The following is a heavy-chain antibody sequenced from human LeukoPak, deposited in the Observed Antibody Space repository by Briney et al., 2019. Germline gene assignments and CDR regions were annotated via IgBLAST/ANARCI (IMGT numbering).Heavy chain of an antibody. V-gene: IGHV3-33*06. Sequence: GRSLRLSCAASGFTFSSYGMHWVRQAPGKGLEWVAVIWYDGSNKYYADSVKGRFTISRDNSKNTLYLQMNSLRAEDTAVYYCAKDRPYYYDSSGYTPTDYWGQGTLVTVSS. D-gene: IGHD3-22*01. CDR1: GFTFSSYG. J-gene: IGHJ4*02. CDR2: IWYDGSNK. CDR3: AKDRPYYYDSSGYTPTDY.